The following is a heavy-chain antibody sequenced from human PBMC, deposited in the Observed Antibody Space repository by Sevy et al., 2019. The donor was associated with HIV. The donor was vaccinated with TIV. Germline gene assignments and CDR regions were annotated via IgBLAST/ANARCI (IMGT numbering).Heavy chain of an antibody. CDR1: GFSISDYY. J-gene: IGHJ6*02. Sequence: GGSLRLSCAASGFSISDYYMSWIRQAPGKGPQWISYISSTADSIYYEDSVKGRFTISRDSAKNSLYLQMNSLTVEDTALYYCARDHLKDGDLGDYHYYAMDVWGRGTTVTVSS. V-gene: IGHV3-11*01. CDR3: ARDHLKDGDLGDYHYYAMDV. CDR2: ISSTADSI. D-gene: IGHD4-17*01.